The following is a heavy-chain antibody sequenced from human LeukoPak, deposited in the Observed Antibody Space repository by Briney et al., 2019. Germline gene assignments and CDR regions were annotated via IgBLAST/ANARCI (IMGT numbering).Heavy chain of an antibody. CDR2: NYHSGST. CDR3: ARSPSGGNSRASDI. D-gene: IGHD4-23*01. J-gene: IGHJ3*02. Sequence: PSETLSLTCTVSGGSISSSSYYWGWIRQPPGKGLEWIGNNYHSGSTYYNPSLKSRATISVDTSKNQFSLRLRSVTAADTAVYYCARSPSGGNSRASDIWGQGTLVTVSS. CDR1: GGSISSSSYY. V-gene: IGHV4-39*01.